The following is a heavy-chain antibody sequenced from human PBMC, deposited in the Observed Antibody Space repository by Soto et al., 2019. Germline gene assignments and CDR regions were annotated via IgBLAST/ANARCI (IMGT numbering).Heavy chain of an antibody. J-gene: IGHJ6*02. CDR2: VWYDGGNK. V-gene: IGHV3-33*01. D-gene: IGHD5-12*01. CDR3: VRAAGYSGTDYVYYYGMEV. CDR1: GFTFSSYG. Sequence: QVQLVDSGGGVVQPGRSLRLSCAASGFTFSSYGMHWVRQAPGKGLEWVALVWYDGGNKYYADSVKGRFTISRDNSKNTQYLQTSRLRDAATAVYYCVRAAGYSGTDYVYYYGMEVWGQGTAVTVSS.